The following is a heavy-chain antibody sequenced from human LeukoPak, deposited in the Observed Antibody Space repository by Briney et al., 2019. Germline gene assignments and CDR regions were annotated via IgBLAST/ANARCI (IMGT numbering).Heavy chain of an antibody. Sequence: GGSLRLSCVASGFIFSSSEMHWVRQAPGKGLEWVSWISTSGDTIHYADSVEGRFTISRDNAKNSLYLQMNNLRAEDTAIYYCARDWVAVGGDYMDVWGKGTTVTISS. D-gene: IGHD2-15*01. V-gene: IGHV3-48*03. CDR2: ISTSGDTI. J-gene: IGHJ6*03. CDR3: ARDWVAVGGDYMDV. CDR1: GFIFSSSE.